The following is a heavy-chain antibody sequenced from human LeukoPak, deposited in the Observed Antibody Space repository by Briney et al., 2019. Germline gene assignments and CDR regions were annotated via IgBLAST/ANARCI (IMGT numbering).Heavy chain of an antibody. CDR2: ISYDGSNK. V-gene: IGHV3-30*18. CDR3: AKDMITFGGVIAPGALDI. Sequence: GGSLRLSCAASGFTFSSYWMHWVRQAPGKGLEWVAVISYDGSNKYYADSVKGRFTISRDNSKNTLYLQMNSLRAEDTAVYYCAKDMITFGGVIAPGALDIWGQGTMVTVSS. J-gene: IGHJ3*02. CDR1: GFTFSSYW. D-gene: IGHD3-16*02.